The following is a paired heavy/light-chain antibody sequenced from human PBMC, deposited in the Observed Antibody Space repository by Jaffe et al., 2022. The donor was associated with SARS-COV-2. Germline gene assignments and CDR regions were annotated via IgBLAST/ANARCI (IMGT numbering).Heavy chain of an antibody. CDR2: IYTSGST. J-gene: IGHJ5*02. V-gene: IGHV4-4*07. CDR1: GGSISSYY. CDR3: AKYTRIGAGWFDP. Sequence: QVQLQESGPGLVKPSETLSLTCTVSGGSISSYYWSWIRQPAGKGLEWIGRIYTSGSTNYNPSLKSRVTMSVDTSKNQFSLKLSSVTAADTAVYYCAKYTRIGAGWFDPWGQGTLVTVSS. D-gene: IGHD3-22*01.
Light chain of an antibody. J-gene: IGLJ3*02. CDR2: DNN. V-gene: IGLV1-51*01. CDR1: SSNIGNNY. CDR3: GTWDSSLSAFWV. Sequence: QSVLTQPPSVSAAPGQKVTISCSGSSSNIGNNYVSWYQQLPGTAPKLLIYDNNKRPSGIPDRFSGSKSGTSATLGITGLQTGDEADYYCGTWDSSLSAFWVFGGGTKLTVL.